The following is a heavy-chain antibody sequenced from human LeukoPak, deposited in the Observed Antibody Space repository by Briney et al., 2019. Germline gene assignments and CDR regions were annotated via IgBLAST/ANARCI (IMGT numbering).Heavy chain of an antibody. Sequence: SETLSLTCAVYGGSFSGYYWSWIRQPPGKGLEWVGEINHSGSTNYNPSLKSRVTISVDTSKNQFFLKLSSVTAEDTAVYYCARGQDNTAAGTCDYWGQGTLVTVSS. D-gene: IGHD6-13*01. J-gene: IGHJ4*02. V-gene: IGHV4-34*01. CDR3: ARGQDNTAAGTCDY. CDR2: INHSGST. CDR1: GGSFSGYY.